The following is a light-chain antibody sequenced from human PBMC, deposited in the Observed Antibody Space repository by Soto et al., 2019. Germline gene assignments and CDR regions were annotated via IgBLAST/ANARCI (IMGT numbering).Light chain of an antibody. CDR1: QSVDSSY. CDR3: QQYGSSPWA. CDR2: GTS. Sequence: EIVLTQSPGTLSLSPGERATLSCRASQSVDSSYLAWYQQKPGQAPRLLIYGTSSRATGIPDRFSGSGSVTDFTLTISRLEPEDFAVYYCQQYGSSPWAFGQGTKVEIK. V-gene: IGKV3-20*01. J-gene: IGKJ1*01.